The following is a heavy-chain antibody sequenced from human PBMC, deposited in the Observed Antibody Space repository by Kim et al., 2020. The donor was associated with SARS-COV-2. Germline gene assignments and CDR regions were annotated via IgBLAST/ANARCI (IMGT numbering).Heavy chain of an antibody. CDR1: GFTFSSYS. D-gene: IGHD1-1*01. V-gene: IGHV3-21*01. J-gene: IGHJ4*02. Sequence: GGSLRLSCAASGFTFSSYSMNWVRQAPGKGLEWVSSISSSSSYIYYADSVKGRFTISRDNAKNSLYLQMNSLRAEDTAVYYCARDFTTGTTGGVYWGQGTLVTVSS. CDR2: ISSSSSYI. CDR3: ARDFTTGTTGGVY.